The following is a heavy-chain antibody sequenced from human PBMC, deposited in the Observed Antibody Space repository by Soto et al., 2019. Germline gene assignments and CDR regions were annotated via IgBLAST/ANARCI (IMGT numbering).Heavy chain of an antibody. CDR3: ARRDLGIAAAALYYHYMDV. D-gene: IGHD6-13*01. J-gene: IGHJ6*03. Sequence: QVQLQESGPGLVKPSETLSLTCTVSGGSISSYYWSWIRQPPGEGLEWIGYIYYSGSTNYNPSLMSRATISVDTSKNQFSLKLSSVTAADTAVYYCARRDLGIAAAALYYHYMDVWGKGTTVTVSS. CDR1: GGSISSYY. V-gene: IGHV4-59*08. CDR2: IYYSGST.